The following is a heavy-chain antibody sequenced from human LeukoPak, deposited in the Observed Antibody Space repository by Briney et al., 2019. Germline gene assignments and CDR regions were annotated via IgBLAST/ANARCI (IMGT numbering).Heavy chain of an antibody. D-gene: IGHD4-17*01. CDR3: VNDYGDYVAS. Sequence: PGGSLRLSCAASGFTFSSYGMHWVRQAPGKGLEWVAFIRYDGSNKYYADSMKGRFTISRDNSKNTLYLQMNRLTVEDMAVYYCVNDYGDYVASWGQGTLVTVSS. CDR1: GFTFSSYG. V-gene: IGHV3-30*02. J-gene: IGHJ4*02. CDR2: IRYDGSNK.